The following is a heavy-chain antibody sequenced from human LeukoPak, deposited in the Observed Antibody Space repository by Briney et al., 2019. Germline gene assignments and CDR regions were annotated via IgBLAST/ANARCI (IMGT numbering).Heavy chain of an antibody. D-gene: IGHD2-2*03. J-gene: IGHJ2*01. CDR1: GFTFSSYA. CDR2: ISGSGDST. V-gene: IGHV3-23*01. Sequence: GGSLRLSCAASGFTFSSYAMSWVRQAPGKGLEWVSAISGSGDSTYYADSVKGRFTISRDNSKNTLYLQMNSLRAEDTAVYYCANCMDNDWYFDLWGRGTLVTVSS. CDR3: ANCMDNDWYFDL.